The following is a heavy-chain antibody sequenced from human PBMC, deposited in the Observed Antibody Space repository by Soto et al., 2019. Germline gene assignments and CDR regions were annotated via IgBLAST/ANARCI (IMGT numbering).Heavy chain of an antibody. J-gene: IGHJ4*02. CDR3: AKECAYDGAGSDTDYFDF. V-gene: IGHV3-23*04. CDR2: ISRGGGTT. CDR1: GFSFSSYA. Sequence: VHLVESGGGLVQPGGSLRLSCSTSGFSFSSYAMNWVRQAPGKGLEWVSVISRGGGTTYYPDSVMGRLTLSRDNSKNTLFLKMNSLRAEDTAIYYCAKECAYDGAGSDTDYFDFWGQGTLVTVSS. D-gene: IGHD3-10*01.